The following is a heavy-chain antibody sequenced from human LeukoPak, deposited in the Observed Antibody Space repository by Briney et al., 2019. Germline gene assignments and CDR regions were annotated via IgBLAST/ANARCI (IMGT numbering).Heavy chain of an antibody. D-gene: IGHD3-10*01. CDR1: GFTFCDYA. CDR3: TRARASYYFDS. V-gene: IGHV3-49*04. CDR2: IRSKAYGGTT. Sequence: GGSLRLSYTASGFTFCDYAMRWVRQAPGKGLEWVGFIRSKAYGGTTEYAASVKGRFTISRDDSRSIAYLQMSSLKTEDTAVYYCTRARASYYFDSLGQGTLVTVSS. J-gene: IGHJ4*02.